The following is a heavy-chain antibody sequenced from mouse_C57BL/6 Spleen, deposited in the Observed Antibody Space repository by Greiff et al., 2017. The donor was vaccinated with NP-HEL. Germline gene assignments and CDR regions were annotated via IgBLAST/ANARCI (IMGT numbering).Heavy chain of an antibody. D-gene: IGHD2-1*01. J-gene: IGHJ1*03. CDR2: IDPSDSYT. CDR3: ARSYGNYVGWYFDV. Sequence: QVQLQQPGAELVRPGTSVKLSCKASGYTFTSYWMHWVKQRPGQGLEWIGVIDPSDSYTNYNQKFKGKATLTVDTSSSTAYMQLSSLTSEDSAVYYCARSYGNYVGWYFDVWGTGTTVTVSS. CDR1: GYTFTSYW. V-gene: IGHV1-59*01.